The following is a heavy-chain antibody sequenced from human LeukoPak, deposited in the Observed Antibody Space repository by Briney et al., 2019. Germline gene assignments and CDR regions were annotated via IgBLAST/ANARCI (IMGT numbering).Heavy chain of an antibody. Sequence: PGGSLRLSCAASGFTFSSYSMNWVRQAPGKGLEWVANMKQDGSEKYYADSVKGRFTISRDNAKNSLYLRMNSLRVEDTAIYYCAREQSNIWAYCFDCWGQGTLVTVSS. D-gene: IGHD2-15*01. J-gene: IGHJ4*02. V-gene: IGHV3-7*03. CDR2: MKQDGSEK. CDR3: AREQSNIWAYCFDC. CDR1: GFTFSSYS.